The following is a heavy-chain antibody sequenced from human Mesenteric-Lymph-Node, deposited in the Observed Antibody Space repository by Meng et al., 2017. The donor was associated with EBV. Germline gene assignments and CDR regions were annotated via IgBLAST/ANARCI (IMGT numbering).Heavy chain of an antibody. CDR2: IYQSGST. CDR1: GGSVSSDKW. Sequence: QVLVQESGPGLVKPSGTLSLTCAVSGGSVSSDKWWGWVRQAPGKGLEWIGEIYQSGSTNYNPSLKSRVTISVDKSKNKVSLNLRSVTAADTAVYYCARVFWGIKSFDYGGQGSLVTVSS. D-gene: IGHD3-16*01. CDR3: ARVFWGIKSFDY. J-gene: IGHJ4*02. V-gene: IGHV4-4*02.